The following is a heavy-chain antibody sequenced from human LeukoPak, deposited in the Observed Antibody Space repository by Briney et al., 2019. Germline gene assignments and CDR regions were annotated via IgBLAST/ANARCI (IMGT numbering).Heavy chain of an antibody. CDR3: ARSAYYYDSSGFYYFDY. CDR1: GFTVSSNY. J-gene: IGHJ4*02. CDR2: IYSGGST. V-gene: IGHV3-53*01. Sequence: GGSLRLSCAASGFTVSSNYMSWVRQGQGKGLEWVSVIYSGGSTYYEDSVKGRFTISRDNSKNTLYLQMNSLRAEDTAVYYCARSAYYYDSSGFYYFDYWGQGTLVTVSS. D-gene: IGHD3-22*01.